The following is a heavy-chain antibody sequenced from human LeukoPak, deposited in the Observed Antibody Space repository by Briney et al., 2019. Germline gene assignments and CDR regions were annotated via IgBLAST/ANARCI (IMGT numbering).Heavy chain of an antibody. CDR3: ADDYGDAEYFQH. CDR1: GFTFSSYS. CDR2: ISSSSSYI. J-gene: IGHJ1*01. V-gene: IGHV3-21*01. D-gene: IGHD4-17*01. Sequence: GGSLRLSCAASGFTFSSYSMNWVRQAPGKGLEWVSSISSSSSYIYYADSVKGRFTISRDNAKNSLYLQMNSLRAEDTAVYYCADDYGDAEYFQHWGQGTLVTVSS.